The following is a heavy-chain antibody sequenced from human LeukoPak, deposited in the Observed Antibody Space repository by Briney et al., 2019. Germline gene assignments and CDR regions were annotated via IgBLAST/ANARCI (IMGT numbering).Heavy chain of an antibody. V-gene: IGHV3-15*07. Sequence: GGSLRLSCTASGFTFTNAWTNWVRQAPGKGRECVGRIKSKADGETIDYAAPVKGRFTFSRDDSKNMLDLQMNSLKSEDTAVYYCSTLTSRGLSDSWGQGTLVTVSS. CDR2: IKSKADGETI. CDR3: STLTSRGLSDS. J-gene: IGHJ4*02. CDR1: GFTFTNAW. D-gene: IGHD1-20*01.